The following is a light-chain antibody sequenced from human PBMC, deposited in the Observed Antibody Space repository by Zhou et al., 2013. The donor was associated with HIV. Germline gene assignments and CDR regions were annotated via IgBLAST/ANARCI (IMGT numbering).Light chain of an antibody. CDR2: KAS. CDR3: QQYSAYSWT. CDR1: QNINNW. J-gene: IGKJ1*01. V-gene: IGKV1-5*03. Sequence: DIQMTQSPSTLSASVGDRVNIACRASQNINNWLAWYQQRPGKAPKLLIYKASTLDSGAPFRFSGSRSGTEFTLTINNLQPDDSATYYCQQYSAYSWTFGQGTSVELK.